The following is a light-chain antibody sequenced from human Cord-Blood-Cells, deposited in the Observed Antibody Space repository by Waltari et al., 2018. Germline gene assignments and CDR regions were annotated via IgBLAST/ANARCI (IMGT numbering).Light chain of an antibody. V-gene: IGKV3-11*01. Sequence: IVLTQSPATLSLSPGERATLSCRASQSVSSYLAWYQQKPGQAPRPLIYDASNRATGVPARFSGSVSVTDFTLTISRLEPEDFAVYYCQQRSNWPPYTFGQGTKLEIK. CDR3: QQRSNWPPYT. CDR1: QSVSSY. CDR2: DAS. J-gene: IGKJ2*01.